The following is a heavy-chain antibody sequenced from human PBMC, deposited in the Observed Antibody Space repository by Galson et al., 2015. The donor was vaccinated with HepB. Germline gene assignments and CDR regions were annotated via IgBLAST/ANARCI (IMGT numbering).Heavy chain of an antibody. D-gene: IGHD3-16*02. Sequence: SLRLSCAASGFTFSSYGMHWVRQAPGKGLEWVAVISYDGSNKYYADSVKGRFTISRDNSKNTLYLQMNSLRAEDTAVYYCAKDAHYIWGSYRSGGYFDYWGQGTLVTVSS. CDR1: GFTFSSYG. CDR3: AKDAHYIWGSYRSGGYFDY. J-gene: IGHJ4*02. CDR2: ISYDGSNK. V-gene: IGHV3-30*18.